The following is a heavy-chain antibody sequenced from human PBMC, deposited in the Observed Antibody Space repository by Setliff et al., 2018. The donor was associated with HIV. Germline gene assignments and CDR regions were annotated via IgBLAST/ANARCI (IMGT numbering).Heavy chain of an antibody. Sequence: ASVKVSCKASGYTFTSYYMHWVRQAPGQGLEWMGIINPSGGSTSYAQKFQGRVTMTRDTSISTAYMELSRLRSDDTAVYYCARGQYCGGDCYSVWGQGTLVTVSS. CDR2: INPSGGST. J-gene: IGHJ4*02. CDR1: GYTFTSYY. CDR3: ARGQYCGGDCYSV. V-gene: IGHV1-46*01. D-gene: IGHD2-21*02.